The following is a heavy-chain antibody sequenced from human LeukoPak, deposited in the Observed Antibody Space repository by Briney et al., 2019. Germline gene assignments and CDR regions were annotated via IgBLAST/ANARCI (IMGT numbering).Heavy chain of an antibody. V-gene: IGHV3-66*02. CDR1: GFTVSSNY. CDR2: IYSGGST. J-gene: IGHJ4*02. CDR3: ARQYISGQWYFDY. D-gene: IGHD5-18*01. Sequence: HPGGSLRLSCAASGFTVSSNYMSWVRQAPGKGLEWVSVIYSGGSTYYADSVKGRFTISRDNSKNTLYLQMNSLIPEDTAVYYCARQYISGQWYFDYWGQGTLVTVSS.